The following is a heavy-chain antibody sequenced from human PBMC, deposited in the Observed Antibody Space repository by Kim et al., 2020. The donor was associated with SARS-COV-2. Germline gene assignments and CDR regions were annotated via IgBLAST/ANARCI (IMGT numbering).Heavy chain of an antibody. Sequence: VKGRFTISRDDSKNTLYLQMNSLKTEDTAVYYCTTDREYYGSGSYYNMDYWVQGTLVTVSS. CDR3: TTDREYYGSGSYYNMDY. V-gene: IGHV3-15*01. J-gene: IGHJ4*02. D-gene: IGHD3-10*01.